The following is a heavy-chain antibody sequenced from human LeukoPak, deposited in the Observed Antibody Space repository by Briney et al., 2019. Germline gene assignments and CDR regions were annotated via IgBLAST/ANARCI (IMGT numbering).Heavy chain of an antibody. J-gene: IGHJ3*02. CDR1: GFTFSSYA. CDR3: AKDQWERGQRLVRGDAFDI. CDR2: ISGSGGST. Sequence: GGSLRLSCAASGFTFSSYAMSWVRQAPGKGLEWVSAISGSGGSTYYADSVKGRFTISRDNSKNTLYLQMNSLRAEDTAVYYCAKDQWERGQRLVRGDAFDIWGQGTMVTVSS. V-gene: IGHV3-23*01. D-gene: IGHD6-13*01.